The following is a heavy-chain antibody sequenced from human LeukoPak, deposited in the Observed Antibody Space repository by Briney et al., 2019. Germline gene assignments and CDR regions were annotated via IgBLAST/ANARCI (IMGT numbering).Heavy chain of an antibody. V-gene: IGHV3-48*03. CDR3: ARDSYMFGSDY. D-gene: IGHD3-10*02. J-gene: IGHJ4*02. CDR1: GFTFTSYD. Sequence: GGSLRLSCVTSGFTFTSYDFNWVRQAPGKGLEWVSYISSGGGTIYYADSVKGRFTISRDNAKNSVFLQMNTLRAEDTAVYYCARDSYMFGSDYWGQGTLVTVSS. CDR2: ISSGGGTI.